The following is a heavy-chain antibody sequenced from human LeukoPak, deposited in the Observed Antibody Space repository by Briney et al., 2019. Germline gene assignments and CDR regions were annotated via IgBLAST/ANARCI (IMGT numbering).Heavy chain of an antibody. CDR2: ISWDGGST. CDR3: AKLIRSSSWYDLFDY. V-gene: IGHV3-43D*03. Sequence: PGGSLRLSCAASGFTFDDYAMRWVRQAPGKGLEWVSLISWDGGSTYYADSVKGRFTISRDNSKNTLYLQMNSLRAEDTAVYYCAKLIRSSSWYDLFDYWGQGTLVTVPS. J-gene: IGHJ4*02. CDR1: GFTFDDYA. D-gene: IGHD6-13*01.